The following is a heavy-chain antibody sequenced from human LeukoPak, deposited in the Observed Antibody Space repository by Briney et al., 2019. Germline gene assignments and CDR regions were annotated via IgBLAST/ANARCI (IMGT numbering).Heavy chain of an antibody. CDR1: GGSISSSSYY. Sequence: SETLSLTCTVSGGSISSSSYYWGWIRQPPGKGLEWIGSIYYSGSTYYNPSLKSRVTISVDTSKNQFSLKLSSVTAADTAVYYCARTGGSGSYYGFDYWGQGTLVTVSS. V-gene: IGHV4-39*01. J-gene: IGHJ4*02. D-gene: IGHD3-10*01. CDR2: IYYSGST. CDR3: ARTGGSGSYYGFDY.